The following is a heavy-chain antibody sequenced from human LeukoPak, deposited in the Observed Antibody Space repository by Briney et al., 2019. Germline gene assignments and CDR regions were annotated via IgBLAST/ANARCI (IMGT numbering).Heavy chain of an antibody. CDR3: ARVKDDYVWGSYSY. CDR2: INPNSGGT. V-gene: IGHV1-2*06. J-gene: IGHJ4*02. Sequence: ASVKVSCKASGYTFTGYYMHWVRQAPGQGLEWIGRINPNSGGTNYAQKFQGRVTMTRDTSISTAYMELSRLRSDDTAVYYCARVKDDYVWGSYSYWGQGTLVTVSS. D-gene: IGHD3-16*01. CDR1: GYTFTGYY.